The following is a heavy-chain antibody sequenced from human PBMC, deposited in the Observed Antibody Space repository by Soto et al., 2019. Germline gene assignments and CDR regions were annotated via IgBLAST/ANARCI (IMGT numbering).Heavy chain of an antibody. V-gene: IGHV4-30-4*01. J-gene: IGHJ4*02. CDR1: GGSISSGDYY. Sequence: QVQLQESGPGLVKPSQTLSLTCTVSGGSISSGDYYWTWIRQPPGKGLGWIGNIYYSGSTYYNPSLKIRVTRSVVTSKNQFSLKLSSVTAADTAVYDCARSMAYYDDSSGLLFDYWGQGTLVTVS. D-gene: IGHD3-22*01. CDR2: IYYSGST. CDR3: ARSMAYYDDSSGLLFDY.